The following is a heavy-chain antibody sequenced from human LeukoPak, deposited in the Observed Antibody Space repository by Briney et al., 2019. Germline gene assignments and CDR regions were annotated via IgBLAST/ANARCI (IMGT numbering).Heavy chain of an antibody. CDR3: AREGGIAARPSGYFQH. Sequence: SETLSLTCTVSGGSISSYYWSWIRQPAGKGLEWIGRIYTSGSTNHNPSLKSRVTMSVDTSKNQFSLKLSSVTAADTAVYYCAREGGIAARPSGYFQHWGQGTLVTVSS. D-gene: IGHD6-6*01. J-gene: IGHJ1*01. V-gene: IGHV4-4*07. CDR1: GGSISSYY. CDR2: IYTSGST.